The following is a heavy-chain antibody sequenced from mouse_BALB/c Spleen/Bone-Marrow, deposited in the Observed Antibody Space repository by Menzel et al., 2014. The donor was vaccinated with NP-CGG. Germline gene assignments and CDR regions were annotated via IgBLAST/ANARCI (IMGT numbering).Heavy chain of an antibody. D-gene: IGHD1-1*01. CDR1: GYSFTNCY. CDR2: IDPFNGVT. J-gene: IGHJ3*01. V-gene: IGHV1S135*01. Sequence: EVQLQQSGPELMKPGASVKISCKASGYSFTNCYIHWVKQSHGKSLEWIGYIDPFNGVTTYNQKFKGKATLTVDKSSNTACMHLSNLTSEDSQVFYCARRVITPGAGFAYWGQGTLVTVAA. CDR3: ARRVITPGAGFAY.